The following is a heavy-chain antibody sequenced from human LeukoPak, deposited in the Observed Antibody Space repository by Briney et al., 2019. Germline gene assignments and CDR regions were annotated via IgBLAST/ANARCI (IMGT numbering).Heavy chain of an antibody. J-gene: IGHJ4*02. Sequence: SETLSLTCTVSGGSISSYYWSWIRQPPGKGLEWIGEINHSGSTNYNPSLKSRVTISVDTSKNQFSLKLSSVTAADTAVYYCARVLRYFPLYYFDYWGQGTLVTVSS. V-gene: IGHV4-34*01. CDR2: INHSGST. CDR1: GGSISSYY. D-gene: IGHD3-9*01. CDR3: ARVLRYFPLYYFDY.